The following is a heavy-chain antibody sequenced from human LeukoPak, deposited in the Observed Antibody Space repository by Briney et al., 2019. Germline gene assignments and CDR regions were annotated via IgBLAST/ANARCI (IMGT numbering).Heavy chain of an antibody. Sequence: PGGSLRLSCAASGFTFSSYWMHWVRQAPGKGLVWVSRINSDGSSTSYADSVKGRFTISRDNAKNSLYLQMNSLRAEDTAVYYCARDYDFWSGYSNFDYWGQGTLVTVSS. J-gene: IGHJ4*02. V-gene: IGHV3-74*01. CDR2: INSDGSST. CDR3: ARDYDFWSGYSNFDY. CDR1: GFTFSSYW. D-gene: IGHD3-3*01.